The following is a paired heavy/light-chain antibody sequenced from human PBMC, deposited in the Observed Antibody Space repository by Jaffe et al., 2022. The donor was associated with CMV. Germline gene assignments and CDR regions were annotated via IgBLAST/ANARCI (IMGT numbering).Light chain of an antibody. CDR3: QEYGNSPKLT. CDR2: GAS. V-gene: IGKV3-20*01. J-gene: IGKJ4*01. CDR1: QSVSSSY. Sequence: EFVLTQSPGTLSLSPGERATLSCRASQSVSSSYLAWYQQKPGQAPRLLIYGASSRATGTPDRFSGSGSGTDFTLTISRLEPEDFAVYYCQEYGNSPKLTFGGGTKVEIK.
Heavy chain of an antibody. CDR1: GRSISPYY. V-gene: IGHV4-59*08. CDR2: VYSSGNT. Sequence: QVQLQESGPGLVKPSETLSLTCTVSGRSISPYYWSWIRQPPGKGLEWIGYVYSSGNTNYNPSLKSRVTISVDRSRNQFSLKLTSVTAADTAVYYCARLDGSSLDFWGQGTLVTVSS. J-gene: IGHJ4*02. D-gene: IGHD6-6*01. CDR3: ARLDGSSLDF.